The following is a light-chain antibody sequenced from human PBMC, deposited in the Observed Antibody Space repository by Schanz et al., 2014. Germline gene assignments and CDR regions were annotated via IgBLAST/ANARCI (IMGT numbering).Light chain of an antibody. J-gene: IGKJ2*01. CDR3: QQYYSYLST. CDR1: QSISSW. Sequence: DIQMTQSPSTLSASVGDRVTITCRASQSISSWLAWYQQKPGKAPKLLIYDASSLESGVPSRFSGSGSGTEFTLTISSLQPDDFASYYCQQYYSYLSTFGQGTKLEIK. CDR2: DAS. V-gene: IGKV1-5*01.